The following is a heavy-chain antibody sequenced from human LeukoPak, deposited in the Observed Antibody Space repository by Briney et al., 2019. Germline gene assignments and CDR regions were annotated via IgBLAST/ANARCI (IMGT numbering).Heavy chain of an antibody. J-gene: IGHJ6*02. CDR3: AREYWCGDCYPYYYGMDV. Sequence: GGSLRLSCAASGFTFSSYEMNWVRQAPGKGLEWVSYISSSGSTIYYADSVKGRLTISRDNAKNSLYLQMNSLRAEDTAVYYCAREYWCGDCYPYYYGMDVWGQGTTVTVSS. CDR2: ISSSGSTI. D-gene: IGHD2-21*02. V-gene: IGHV3-48*03. CDR1: GFTFSSYE.